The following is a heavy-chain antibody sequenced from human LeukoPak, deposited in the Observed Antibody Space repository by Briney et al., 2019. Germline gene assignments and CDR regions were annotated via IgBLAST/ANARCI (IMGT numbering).Heavy chain of an antibody. D-gene: IGHD1-26*01. Sequence: PGGSLRLSCAAPGFTFSNYNMNWVRQAPGKGLEWISSITSSSSYKFYADSVKGRFTISRDNAKNSLYQQMNSLRAEDTAVYYCARDPYSGAYYEGYYYYYMDVWGKGTTVTVPS. V-gene: IGHV3-21*01. CDR2: ITSSSSYK. CDR3: ARDPYSGAYYEGYYYYYMDV. CDR1: GFTFSNYN. J-gene: IGHJ6*03.